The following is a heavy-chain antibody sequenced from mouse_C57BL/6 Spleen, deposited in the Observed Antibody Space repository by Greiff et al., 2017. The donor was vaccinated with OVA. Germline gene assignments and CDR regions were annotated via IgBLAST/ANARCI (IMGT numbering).Heavy chain of an antibody. J-gene: IGHJ1*03. CDR3: ARGSSHWYFDV. D-gene: IGHD1-1*01. V-gene: IGHV1-26*01. CDR2: INPNNGGT. CDR1: GYTFTDYY. Sequence: VQLQQSGPELVKPGASVKISCKASGYTFTDYYMNWVKQSHGKSLEWIGDINPNNGGTSYNQKFKGKATLTVDKSSSTAYMELRSLTSEDSAVYYCARGSSHWYFDVWGTGTTVTVSS.